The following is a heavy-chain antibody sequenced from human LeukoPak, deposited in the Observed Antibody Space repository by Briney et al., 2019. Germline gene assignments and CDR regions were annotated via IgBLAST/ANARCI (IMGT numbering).Heavy chain of an antibody. J-gene: IGHJ4*02. CDR1: GGSTSIYY. CDR3: ARGGSYCDS. D-gene: IGHD1-26*01. V-gene: IGHV4-59*01. Sequence: PSETLSLTCTVSGGSTSIYYWSWIRQPPGKGLEWIGYIFYSGTTNYNPSLKSRVIISVDTSKSQFSLKLSSVTAADTAVYYCARGGSYCDSWGQGTLVTVSS. CDR2: IFYSGTT.